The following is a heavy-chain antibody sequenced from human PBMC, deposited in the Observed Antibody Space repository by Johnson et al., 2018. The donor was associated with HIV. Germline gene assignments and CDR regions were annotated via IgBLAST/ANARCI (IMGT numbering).Heavy chain of an antibody. CDR2: ISGGGVNT. J-gene: IGHJ3*02. V-gene: IGHV3-66*02. CDR3: ARDGGYSYGDAFDI. Sequence: EVQVVESGGGLVQPGGSLRLSCAASGFTVSSNYMSWVRQAPGKGLEWVSAISGGGVNTYFADSVKGRFTISRDNTKNTLYLQINSLKTEDTAVYYCARDGGYSYGDAFDIWGQGTMVTVSS. CDR1: GFTVSSNY. D-gene: IGHD5-18*01.